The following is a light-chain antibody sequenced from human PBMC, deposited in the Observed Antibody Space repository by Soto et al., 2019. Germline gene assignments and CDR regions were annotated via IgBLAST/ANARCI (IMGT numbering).Light chain of an antibody. CDR2: RNN. CDR3: AAWDDSLSGYV. J-gene: IGLJ1*01. Sequence: QSVLTQPPSASGTPGQGVTISCSGSSSNIGSNSVNWYQQVPGTAPKLLIYRNNQRPSGVPDRFSGSKSGTSASLAISGLRSEDEADYYCAAWDDSLSGYVFGTGTKVTVL. CDR1: SSNIGSNS. V-gene: IGLV1-47*01.